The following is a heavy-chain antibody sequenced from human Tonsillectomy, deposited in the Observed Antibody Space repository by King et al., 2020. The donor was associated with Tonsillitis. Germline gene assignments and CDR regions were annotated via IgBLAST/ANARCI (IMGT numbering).Heavy chain of an antibody. Sequence: VQLVQSGGGVVQPGRSLRLSCAASGFTFSTYGKHWVRQAPGKGLEWVAVISYDGSKKLYADSVKGRFTISRDNSKNTLYLQMNSLRAEDTAVYYCAKGGELNYYYGMDVWGQGTTVTVSS. V-gene: IGHV3-30*18. CDR1: GFTFSTYG. J-gene: IGHJ6*02. CDR3: AKGGELNYYYGMDV. D-gene: IGHD3-10*01. CDR2: ISYDGSKK.